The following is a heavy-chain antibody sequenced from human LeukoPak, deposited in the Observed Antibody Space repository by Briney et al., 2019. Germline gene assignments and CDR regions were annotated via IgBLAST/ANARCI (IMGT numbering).Heavy chain of an antibody. CDR1: GFTFSSYA. V-gene: IGHV3-66*01. D-gene: IGHD2-2*02. Sequence: GGSLRLSCGASGFTFSSYAMSWVRQGPGKGLEWVSVIYSGGSTYYADSVKGRFTISRDNSKNTLYLQMNSLRAEDTAVYYCARVAPDIVVVPAAIGAFDIWGQGTMVTVSS. J-gene: IGHJ3*02. CDR3: ARVAPDIVVVPAAIGAFDI. CDR2: IYSGGST.